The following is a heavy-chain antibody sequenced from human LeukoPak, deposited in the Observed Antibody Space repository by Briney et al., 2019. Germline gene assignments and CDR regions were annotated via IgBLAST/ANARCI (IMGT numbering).Heavy chain of an antibody. V-gene: IGHV1-69*05. D-gene: IGHD6-19*01. CDR1: GGTFSSYA. CDR2: IIPIFGTA. J-gene: IGHJ5*02. CDR3: ARGGSGWYTYNWFDP. Sequence: SVKVSCKASGGTFSSYAISWVRQAPGQGLEWMGRIIPIFGTANYAQKFQGRVTITTDESTSTAYMELSSLRSEDTAVYYCARGGSGWYTYNWFDPWGQGTRVTVSS.